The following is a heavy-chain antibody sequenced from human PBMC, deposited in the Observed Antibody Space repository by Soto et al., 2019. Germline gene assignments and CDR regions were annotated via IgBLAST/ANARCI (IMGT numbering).Heavy chain of an antibody. D-gene: IGHD3-16*01. V-gene: IGHV3-33*03. CDR1: GFIFRSYG. CDR2: IWDEGSDK. Sequence: QVQLVESGGGVVQPGRSLRLSCAASGFIFRSYGMHWERQAPGKGLEWVAVIWDEGSDKYYADSGKGRFTISRDNSKNTLYLQMIILRAEDTAVYYRGRTEAYEPAGLGEYVDYWGQGTLVTVSS. J-gene: IGHJ4*02. CDR3: GRTEAYEPAGLGEYVDY.